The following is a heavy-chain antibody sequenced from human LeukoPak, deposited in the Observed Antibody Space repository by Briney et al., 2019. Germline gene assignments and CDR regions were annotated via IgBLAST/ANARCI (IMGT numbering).Heavy chain of an antibody. CDR3: AREQEWFPFDY. D-gene: IGHD3-3*01. CDR1: GFTFSSYS. CDR2: ISSSSSYI. V-gene: IGHV3-21*01. J-gene: IGHJ4*01. Sequence: GGSLRLSCAASGFTFSSYSMSWVRQAPGRGLEWVSSISSSSSYIYYADSVKGRFTIARDNSKNSLYLQMNSPSAEDTAGYYCAREQEWFPFDYWGDGNLGT.